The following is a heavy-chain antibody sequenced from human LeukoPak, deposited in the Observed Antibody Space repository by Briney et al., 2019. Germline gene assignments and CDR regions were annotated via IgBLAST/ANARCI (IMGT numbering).Heavy chain of an antibody. Sequence: SETLSLTCTVSGGSISSYYWSWIRQPPGKGLEWIGYIYSSGSTNYNPSLKSRVTISVDTSKNQFSLKLSSVTAADTAVYYCARDPGYGYYFDYWGQGTLVTVSS. J-gene: IGHJ4*02. V-gene: IGHV4-59*01. CDR2: IYSSGST. CDR1: GGSISSYY. CDR3: ARDPGYGYYFDY. D-gene: IGHD5-18*01.